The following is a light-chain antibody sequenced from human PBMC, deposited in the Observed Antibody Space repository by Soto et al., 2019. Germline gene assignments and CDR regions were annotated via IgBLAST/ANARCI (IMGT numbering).Light chain of an antibody. V-gene: IGKV1-5*01. CDR1: QSISSW. CDR2: DVS. J-gene: IGKJ1*01. CDR3: QQYNAFWT. Sequence: GDRVTITCRASQSISSWLAWYQQKPGKAPKLLIYDVSNLESGVPSRFSGSGSGTEFTLTISSLQPDDVASYYCQQYNAFWTFGQGTRVEMK.